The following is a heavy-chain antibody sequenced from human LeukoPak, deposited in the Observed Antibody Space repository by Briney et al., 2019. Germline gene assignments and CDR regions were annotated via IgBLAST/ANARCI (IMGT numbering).Heavy chain of an antibody. CDR1: GGSISSYY. CDR3: ARGRPYQGYSYGYYYGMDV. J-gene: IGHJ6*02. V-gene: IGHV4-59*12. D-gene: IGHD5-18*01. CDR2: IYYSGST. Sequence: TPSETLSLTCTVSGGSISSYYWSWIRQPPGKGLEGFGYIYYSGSTNYNPSLKSRVTISVDTSKNQFSLKLSSVTAADTAVYYCARGRPYQGYSYGYYYGMDVWGQGTTVTVSS.